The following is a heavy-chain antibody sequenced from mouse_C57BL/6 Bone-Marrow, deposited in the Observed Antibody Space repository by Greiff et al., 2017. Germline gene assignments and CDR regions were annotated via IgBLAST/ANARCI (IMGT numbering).Heavy chain of an antibody. D-gene: IGHD1-1*01. V-gene: IGHV2-5*01. CDR2: IWSGGST. Sequence: QVQLQQSGPGLVQPSQSLSITCTVSGFSLTRYGVHWVRQSPGKGLEWLGVIWSGGSTDYNAAFMSRLSITKDNAKSQVFFKMNSLQADDTAIYYCAKRRGNYYGSSYWYFDVWGTGTTVTVSS. CDR3: AKRRGNYYGSSYWYFDV. CDR1: GFSLTRYG. J-gene: IGHJ1*03.